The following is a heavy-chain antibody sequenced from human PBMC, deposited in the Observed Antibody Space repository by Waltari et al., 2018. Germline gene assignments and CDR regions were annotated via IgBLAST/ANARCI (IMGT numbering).Heavy chain of an antibody. CDR1: GVSISSYY. CDR3: ARVGSGWYGGEFDY. D-gene: IGHD6-19*01. V-gene: IGHV4-4*07. J-gene: IGHJ4*02. CDR2: IYSSGSS. Sequence: QVQLQESGPGLVKSSETLSLTCSVPGVSISSYYWSGVRQPAGKGLEWIGRIYSSGSSDYNPSLKSRVTMSVDTSKNHFSLKLTSVTAADTAVYYCARVGSGWYGGEFDYWGQGALVTVSS.